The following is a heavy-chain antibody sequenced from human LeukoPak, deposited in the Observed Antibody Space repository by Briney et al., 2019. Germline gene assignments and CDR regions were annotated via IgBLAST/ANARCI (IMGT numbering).Heavy chain of an antibody. CDR1: GNTFTGYY. Sequence: ASVKVSCKASGNTFTGYYMHWVRQAPGQGLEWMGWINPNSGGTNYAQKFQGRVTMTRDTSISTAYMELSRLRSDDTAVYYCARPPKYCSGGSCYSNWGQGTLVTVSS. J-gene: IGHJ4*02. D-gene: IGHD2-15*01. CDR2: INPNSGGT. CDR3: ARPPKYCSGGSCYSN. V-gene: IGHV1-2*02.